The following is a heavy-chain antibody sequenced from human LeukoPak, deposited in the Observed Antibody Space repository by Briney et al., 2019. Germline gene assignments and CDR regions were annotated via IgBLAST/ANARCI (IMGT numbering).Heavy chain of an antibody. CDR1: GFTFSSYG. Sequence: GGSLRLSCTASGFTFSSYGMHWVRQAPGKGLEWVAVIWYDGSNEYYADSVKGRFTISRDNSKSTLYLQMNSLRGEDTAVYYCARAGIAAVGTNFDYWGQGTMVTVAS. CDR2: IWYDGSNE. J-gene: IGHJ4*02. V-gene: IGHV3-33*08. CDR3: ARAGIAAVGTNFDY. D-gene: IGHD6-13*01.